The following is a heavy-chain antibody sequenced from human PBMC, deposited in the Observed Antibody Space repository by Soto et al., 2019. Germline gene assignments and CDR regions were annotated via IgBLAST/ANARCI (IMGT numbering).Heavy chain of an antibody. J-gene: IGHJ4*02. CDR3: ARVRYSYGYYFDY. V-gene: IGHV3-30*19. Sequence: PGGSLRLSCAASGFTFSTYGMHWVRQAPGKGLEWVAVISYDGSNKYYADSVKGQFTISRDNSKNTLYLQMNSLRAEDTAVYYCARVRYSYGYYFDYWGQGALVTVSS. D-gene: IGHD5-18*01. CDR2: ISYDGSNK. CDR1: GFTFSTYG.